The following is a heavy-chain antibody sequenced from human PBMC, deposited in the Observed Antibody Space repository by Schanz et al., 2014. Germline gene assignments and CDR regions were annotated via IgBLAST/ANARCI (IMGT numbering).Heavy chain of an antibody. J-gene: IGHJ6*02. CDR1: GFTFSSYN. D-gene: IGHD2-15*01. Sequence: EVQLVESGGGLVRPGDSLRLSCAASGFTFSSYNINWVRQAPGKGLEYISSISPSSSYIYYADLVKGRFTISRDNAKXSLYLQMNSLRAEDAAVYYCARVELSVYYYAMDVWGQGTTVTVSS. CDR3: ARVELSVYYYAMDV. V-gene: IGHV3-21*02. CDR2: ISPSSSYI.